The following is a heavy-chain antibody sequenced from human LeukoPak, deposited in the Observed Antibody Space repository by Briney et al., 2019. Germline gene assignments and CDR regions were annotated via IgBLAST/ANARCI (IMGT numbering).Heavy chain of an antibody. CDR3: ARMRYQLLYYFDY. J-gene: IGHJ4*02. D-gene: IGHD2-2*01. V-gene: IGHV3-30*01. Sequence: PGGSLRLSCAASGFTFSSYAMHWVRQAPGKGLEWVAVISYYGSNKYYADSVKGRFTISRDNSKNTLYLQMNSLRAEDTAVYYCARMRYQLLYYFDYWGQGTLVTVSS. CDR2: ISYYGSNK. CDR1: GFTFSSYA.